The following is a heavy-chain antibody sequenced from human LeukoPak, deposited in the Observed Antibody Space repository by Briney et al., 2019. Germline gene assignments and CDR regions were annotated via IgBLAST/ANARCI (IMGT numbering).Heavy chain of an antibody. CDR3: ARLGRYYYYMDV. Sequence: PGGSLRLSCAASGFTFSSYWMHWVRQAPGKGLEWVSSISSSSSYIYYADSVKGRFTISRDNAKNSLYLQMNSLRAEDTAVYYCARLGRYYYYMDVWGKGTPVTVSS. V-gene: IGHV3-21*01. CDR1: GFTFSSYW. J-gene: IGHJ6*03. CDR2: ISSSSSYI.